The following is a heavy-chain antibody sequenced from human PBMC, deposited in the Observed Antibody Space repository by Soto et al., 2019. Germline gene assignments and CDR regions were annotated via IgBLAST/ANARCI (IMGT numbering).Heavy chain of an antibody. Sequence: GGSLRLSCAASGFTFSSYAMSWVRQAPGKGLEWVSAISGSGGSTYYADSVKGRFTISRDNSKNTLYLQMNSLRAEDTAVYYCAKSYYYETKRGYAFDIWGQGTMVTVSS. CDR2: ISGSGGST. CDR3: AKSYYYETKRGYAFDI. V-gene: IGHV3-23*01. D-gene: IGHD3-22*01. J-gene: IGHJ3*02. CDR1: GFTFSSYA.